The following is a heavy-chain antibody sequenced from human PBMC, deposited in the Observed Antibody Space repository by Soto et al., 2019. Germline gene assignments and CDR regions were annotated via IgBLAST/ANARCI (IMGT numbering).Heavy chain of an antibody. CDR2: ISSTTNYI. Sequence: GGSLRLSCAASGFTFTRYSMNWVRQSPGKGLEWVSSISSTTNYIYYADSMKGRFTVSRDNAKNSVYLDMNSLSAEDTAVYYCARESEDLTSNFDYWGRGTLVTVSS. J-gene: IGHJ4*02. CDR3: ARESEDLTSNFDY. V-gene: IGHV3-21*01. CDR1: GFTFTRYS.